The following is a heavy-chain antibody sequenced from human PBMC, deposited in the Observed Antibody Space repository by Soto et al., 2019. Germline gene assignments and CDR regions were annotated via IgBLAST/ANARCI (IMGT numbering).Heavy chain of an antibody. Sequence: PSETLSLTCTVSGGSISSSSYYWGWIRQPPGKGLEWIGSIYYSGSTYYNPSLKSRVTISVDTSKNQFSLKLSSVTAADTAVYYCARLDFDYGGDNYYYYGMDVWGQGTTVTVSS. CDR3: ARLDFDYGGDNYYYYGMDV. D-gene: IGHD4-17*01. J-gene: IGHJ6*02. V-gene: IGHV4-39*01. CDR1: GGSISSSSYY. CDR2: IYYSGST.